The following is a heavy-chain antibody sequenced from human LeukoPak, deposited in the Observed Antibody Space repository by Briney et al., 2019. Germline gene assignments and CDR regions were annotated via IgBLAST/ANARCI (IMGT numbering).Heavy chain of an antibody. CDR2: IVVGSGNT. V-gene: IGHV1-58*02. D-gene: IGHD6-19*01. CDR3: ARDRYQYSRGWDY. Sequence: ASVKVSCKASGFTFSNSAMQWVRQARGQRLEWIGWIVVGSGNTNYAQKFQGRVTITADESTSTAYMELSSLRSEDTAVYYCARDRYQYSRGWDYWGQGTLVTVSS. CDR1: GFTFSNSA. J-gene: IGHJ4*01.